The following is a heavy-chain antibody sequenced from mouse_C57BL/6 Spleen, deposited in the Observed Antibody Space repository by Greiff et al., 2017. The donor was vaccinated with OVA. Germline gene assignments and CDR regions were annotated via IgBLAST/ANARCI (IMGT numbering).Heavy chain of an antibody. CDR2: INPYNGGT. Sequence: VQLQQSGPVLVKPGASVKMSCKASGYTFTDYYMNWVKQSHGKSLEWIGVINPYNGGTSYNQKFKGKATLTVDKSSSTAYMELNSLTSEDSAVYYCAREGGSSRYFDVWGTGTTVTVSS. CDR1: GYTFTDYY. V-gene: IGHV1-19*01. J-gene: IGHJ1*03. D-gene: IGHD1-1*01. CDR3: AREGGSSRYFDV.